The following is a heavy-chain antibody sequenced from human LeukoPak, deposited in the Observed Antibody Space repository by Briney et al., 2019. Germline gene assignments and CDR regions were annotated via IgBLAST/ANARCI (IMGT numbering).Heavy chain of an antibody. CDR3: ARRRYYDSSGYTFGFDY. CDR2: ISSNGGST. V-gene: IGHV3-64*01. J-gene: IGHJ4*02. D-gene: IGHD3-22*01. Sequence: GSLRLSCAAFGFTFSSYAMHWVRQAPGKGLEYVSAISSNGGSTYYANSVKGRFTISRDNSKNTLYLQMGSLRAEDMAVYYCARRRYYDSSGYTFGFDYWGQGTLVTVSS. CDR1: GFTFSSYA.